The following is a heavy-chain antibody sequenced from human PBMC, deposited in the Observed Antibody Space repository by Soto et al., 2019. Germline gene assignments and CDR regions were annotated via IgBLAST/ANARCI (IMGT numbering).Heavy chain of an antibody. V-gene: IGHV3-30*03. Sequence: QVQPVESGGGVVQPGTSLRLTCAGSGFTFSRNGMHWVRQAPGKGLEWVALVSYDGTKKYYVDSVKGRFTISRDNSENTLYLQMNSLRAEDTAVYYCARWVGGSMSDNSGKYDSWGQGTLVTVSS. CDR1: GFTFSRNG. D-gene: IGHD3-22*01. J-gene: IGHJ5*01. CDR2: VSYDGTKK. CDR3: ARWVGGSMSDNSGKYDS.